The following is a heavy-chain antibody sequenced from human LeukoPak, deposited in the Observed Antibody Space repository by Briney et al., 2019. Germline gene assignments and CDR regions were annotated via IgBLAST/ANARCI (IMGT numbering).Heavy chain of an antibody. Sequence: PGGSLRLSCAASGFTFSTYWMAWVRQAPGKGLEWVAVISYDGSNKYYADSVKGRFTISRDNSKNTLYLQMNSLRAEDTAVYYCAKASPPPDYGDYGREERYYFDYWGQGTLVTVSS. CDR2: ISYDGSNK. D-gene: IGHD4-17*01. V-gene: IGHV3-30*18. CDR3: AKASPPPDYGDYGREERYYFDY. CDR1: GFTFSTYW. J-gene: IGHJ4*02.